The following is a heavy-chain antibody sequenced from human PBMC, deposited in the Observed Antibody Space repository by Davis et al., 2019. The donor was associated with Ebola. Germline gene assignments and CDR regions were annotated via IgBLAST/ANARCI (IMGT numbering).Heavy chain of an antibody. Sequence: GGSLRLSCAASGFTFSNDWMHWVRQAPGKGLEWVASLKQDGSEKYYVDSVKGRFTISRDNAENSLSLQMNGLRAEDTAVYYCARGPSTGNSFTYWGQGTLVTVSS. V-gene: IGHV3-7*01. D-gene: IGHD6-13*01. CDR3: ARGPSTGNSFTY. CDR1: GFTFSNDW. CDR2: LKQDGSEK. J-gene: IGHJ4*02.